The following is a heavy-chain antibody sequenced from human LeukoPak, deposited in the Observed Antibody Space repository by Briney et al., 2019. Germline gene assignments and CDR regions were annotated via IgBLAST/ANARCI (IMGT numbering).Heavy chain of an antibody. Sequence: PGGSLRLSCAASGFTFSSYSMNWVRQAPGKGLEWVSSISSSSSYIYYADSVKGRFTISRDNSKNTLFLQMNSLRAEDTAVYYCARDDAVTTSSPFDYWGQGTLVTVSS. V-gene: IGHV3-21*01. CDR3: ARDDAVTTSSPFDY. CDR1: GFTFSSYS. D-gene: IGHD4-17*01. CDR2: ISSSSSYI. J-gene: IGHJ4*02.